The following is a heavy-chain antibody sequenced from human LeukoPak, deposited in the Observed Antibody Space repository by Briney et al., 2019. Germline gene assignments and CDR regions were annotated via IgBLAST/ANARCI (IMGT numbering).Heavy chain of an antibody. CDR3: AREDIVVVTAIGYFQH. Sequence: IPSETLSLTCTVSGGSISSSSYYWGWIRQPPGKGLEWIGSIYYSGSTYYNPSLKSRVTISVDTSKNQFSLKLSSVTAADTAVYYCAREDIVVVTAIGYFQHWGQGTLVTVSS. CDR2: IYYSGST. D-gene: IGHD2-21*02. J-gene: IGHJ1*01. CDR1: GGSISSSSYY. V-gene: IGHV4-39*07.